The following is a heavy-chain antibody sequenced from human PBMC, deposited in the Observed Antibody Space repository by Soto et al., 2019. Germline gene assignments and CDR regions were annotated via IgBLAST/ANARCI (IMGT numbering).Heavy chain of an antibody. CDR1: GGTFSSYA. CDR3: ARVDGYYDILTGPPVSYYYGMDV. Sequence: SVKVSCKASGGTFSSYAIIWVRQAPGQGLEWMGGIIPIFGTANYAQKFQGRVTITADESTSTAYMELSSLRSEDTAVYYCARVDGYYDILTGPPVSYYYGMDVWGQGTTVTVSS. D-gene: IGHD3-9*01. CDR2: IIPIFGTA. V-gene: IGHV1-69*13. J-gene: IGHJ6*02.